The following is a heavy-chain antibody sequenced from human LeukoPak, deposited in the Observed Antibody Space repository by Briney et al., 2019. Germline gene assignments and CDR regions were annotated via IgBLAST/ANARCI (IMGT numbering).Heavy chain of an antibody. D-gene: IGHD3-9*01. CDR2: INRDESQK. J-gene: IGHJ4*02. V-gene: IGHV3-7*01. CDR1: GFTFSTYW. Sequence: GGSLRLSCEASGFTFSTYWMSWVRQAPGKGLEWVANINRDESQKYFVDSVKGRFAFSRDNAKNSLFLQMNSLRAEDTAVYYCARDSDWSLDYWGQGTLVTVSS. CDR3: ARDSDWSLDY.